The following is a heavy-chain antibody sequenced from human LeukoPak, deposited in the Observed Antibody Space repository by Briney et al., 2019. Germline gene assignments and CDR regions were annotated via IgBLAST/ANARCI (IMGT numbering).Heavy chain of an antibody. CDR1: GFTFSSYA. Sequence: GGSLRLSCAASGFTFSSYAMSWVRQAPGKGLEWVSAISGSGGSTYYADSVKGRFTVSRDNSKNTLYLQMNSLRAEDTAVYYCAKAEWELLGIHWGQGTLVTVSS. D-gene: IGHD1-26*01. CDR2: ISGSGGST. V-gene: IGHV3-23*01. CDR3: AKAEWELLGIH. J-gene: IGHJ4*02.